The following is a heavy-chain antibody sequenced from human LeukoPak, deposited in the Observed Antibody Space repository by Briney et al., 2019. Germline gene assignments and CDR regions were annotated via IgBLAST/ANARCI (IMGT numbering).Heavy chain of an antibody. CDR1: VGSISSSTYY. V-gene: IGHV4-39*01. Sequence: AETLCLTCTVSVGSISSSTYYWGRLRQPPGKGLVWIGSIYYSRNTYYNPALQSRATISVDTSKNQFSLRLSSLTAADTAVYYCARHGPMGRGVLRWFDPWGQGTLVTVSS. D-gene: IGHD3-10*01. CDR2: IYYSRNT. CDR3: ARHGPMGRGVLRWFDP. J-gene: IGHJ5*02.